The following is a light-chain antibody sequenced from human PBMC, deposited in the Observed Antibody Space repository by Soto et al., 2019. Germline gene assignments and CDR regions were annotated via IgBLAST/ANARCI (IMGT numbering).Light chain of an antibody. J-gene: IGKJ1*01. V-gene: IGKV1-5*01. CDR1: QSISNW. Sequence: DIQMTQSPSTLPASVGDRVTITCRASQSISNWVAWYQQKPGTAPKVLIYHASNLQSGVPSRFSGSGSGTEFTLTISILQPDDFATYYCQQYNSYSFGQGTKVDIK. CDR2: HAS. CDR3: QQYNSYS.